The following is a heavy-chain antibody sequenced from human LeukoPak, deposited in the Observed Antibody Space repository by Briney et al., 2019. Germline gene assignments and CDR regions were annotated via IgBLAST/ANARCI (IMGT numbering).Heavy chain of an antibody. CDR1: GFTFSDSG. CDR3: ARERANLGYSGDY. D-gene: IGHD5-12*01. CDR2: ISFDGSRR. V-gene: IGHV3-30*03. J-gene: IGHJ4*02. Sequence: GGSLRLSCAASGFTFSDSGMHWVRQAPGKGLEWVAIISFDGSRRFYADSVKGRFTISRDNSENTLYLQMNSLRAEDTAVYYCARERANLGYSGDYWGQGTLVTVSS.